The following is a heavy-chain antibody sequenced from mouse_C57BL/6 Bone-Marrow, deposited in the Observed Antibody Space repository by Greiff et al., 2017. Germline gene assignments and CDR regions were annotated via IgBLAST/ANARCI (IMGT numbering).Heavy chain of an antibody. V-gene: IGHV5-17*01. CDR2: ISSGSSTI. J-gene: IGHJ4*01. Sequence: DVMLVESGGGLVKPGGSLKLSCAASGFTFSDYGMHWVRQAPEKGLEWVAYISSGSSTIYYADTVKGRFTISRDNAKNTLFLQMTSLRSEDTAMYYCARRGVYDGYPLYYYAMDYWGQGTSVTVSS. D-gene: IGHD2-3*01. CDR3: ARRGVYDGYPLYYYAMDY. CDR1: GFTFSDYG.